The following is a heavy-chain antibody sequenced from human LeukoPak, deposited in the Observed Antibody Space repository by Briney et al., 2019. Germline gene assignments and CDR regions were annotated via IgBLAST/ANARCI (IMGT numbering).Heavy chain of an antibody. J-gene: IGHJ4*02. CDR2: ISWNSGSI. CDR1: GFTFDDYA. CDR3: ATDHICSRTGCYTGVGFDY. V-gene: IGHV3-9*01. D-gene: IGHD2-2*02. Sequence: GGSLRLSCAASGFTFDDYAMHWVRQAPGKGLEWVSGISWNSGSIGYADSVKGRFTISRDNAKNSLYLQMNSLRAEDTAVYYCATDHICSRTGCYTGVGFDYWGQGTLVTVSS.